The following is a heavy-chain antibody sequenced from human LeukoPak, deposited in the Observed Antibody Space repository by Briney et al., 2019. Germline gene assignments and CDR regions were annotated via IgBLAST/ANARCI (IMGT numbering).Heavy chain of an antibody. J-gene: IGHJ4*02. CDR3: TRGLVV. D-gene: IGHD2-2*01. V-gene: IGHV3-48*03. Sequence: GGSLRLSCAASGFTFSEYEMNWVRQAPGKGLEWVSDISSGGTTIFYEDSVKGRFTISRDNAKNSLYLQMNSLRDEDTAIYYCTRGLVVWGQGALVTVSS. CDR1: GFTFSEYE. CDR2: ISSGGTTI.